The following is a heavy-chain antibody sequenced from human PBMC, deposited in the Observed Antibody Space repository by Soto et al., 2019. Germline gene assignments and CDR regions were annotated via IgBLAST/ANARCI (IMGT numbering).Heavy chain of an antibody. CDR3: ATMGVDYHFWGGGFDY. V-gene: IGHV3-30*03. D-gene: IGHD3-3*01. CDR1: GFTFSSYG. CDR2: ISYDGSNK. Sequence: QVQLVESGGGVVQPGRSLRLSCAASGFTFSSYGMHWVRQAPGKGLEWVAVISYDGSNKYYADSVKGRFTISRDNSKKALYLQIKSLRDVDMAVYYCATMGVDYHFWGGGFDYWGQGTLVTVSS. J-gene: IGHJ4*02.